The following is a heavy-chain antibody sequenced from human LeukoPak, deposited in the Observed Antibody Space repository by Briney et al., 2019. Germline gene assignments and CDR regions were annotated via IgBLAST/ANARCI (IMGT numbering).Heavy chain of an antibody. Sequence: GGSLRLSCAASGFTFRSYWMSWVRPAPGKGLEWVANIKQDESEKYYVDSVKGRFSISRDNARNLVYLQMNNLRAEDTAVYFCARDGAPFDSWGQGTLVTVSS. J-gene: IGHJ4*02. D-gene: IGHD4-17*01. CDR1: GFTFRSYW. CDR3: ARDGAPFDS. V-gene: IGHV3-7*01. CDR2: IKQDESEK.